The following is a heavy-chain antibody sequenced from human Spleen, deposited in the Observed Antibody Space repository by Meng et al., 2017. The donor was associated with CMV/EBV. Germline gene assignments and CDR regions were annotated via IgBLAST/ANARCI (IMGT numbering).Heavy chain of an antibody. Sequence: GESLKISCAASGFTFSSYAMHWVRQAPGKGLEWVAVISYDGSNKYYADSVKGRFTISRDNSKNTLYLQMNSLRAEDTAVYYCARGTFGYCSSTSCHSDYWGQGTLVTVSS. CDR1: GFTFSSYA. CDR3: ARGTFGYCSSTSCHSDY. CDR2: ISYDGSNK. J-gene: IGHJ4*02. V-gene: IGHV3-30*04. D-gene: IGHD2-2*03.